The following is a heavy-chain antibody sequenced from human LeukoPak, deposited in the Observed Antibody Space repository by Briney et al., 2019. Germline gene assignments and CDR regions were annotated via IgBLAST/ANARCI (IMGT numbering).Heavy chain of an antibody. J-gene: IGHJ4*02. CDR3: ARSLYTTVTLDY. Sequence: GSLRLSCAASGFTFSSYWMSWVRQAPGKGLEWIGSIYYTGSTYYNPSLKSRVTISVDTSKNQFSLKLSSVTAADTAVYYCARSLYTTVTLDYWGQGTLVTVSS. CDR1: GFTFSSYW. V-gene: IGHV4-39*01. CDR2: IYYTGST. D-gene: IGHD4-17*01.